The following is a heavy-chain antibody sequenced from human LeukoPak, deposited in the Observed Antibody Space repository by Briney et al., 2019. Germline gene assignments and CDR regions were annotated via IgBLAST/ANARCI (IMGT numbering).Heavy chain of an antibody. J-gene: IGHJ5*02. V-gene: IGHV4-59*12. D-gene: IGHD3-10*01. CDR2: IYYSGST. CDR3: ARVGSYSPGFDP. CDR1: GGSISSYY. Sequence: SETLSLTCTVSGGSISSYYWSWIRQPPGKGLEWIGYIYYSGSTNYNPSLKSRVTISVDTSKNQFSLKLSSVTAADTAVYYCARVGSYSPGFDPWGQGTLVTVSS.